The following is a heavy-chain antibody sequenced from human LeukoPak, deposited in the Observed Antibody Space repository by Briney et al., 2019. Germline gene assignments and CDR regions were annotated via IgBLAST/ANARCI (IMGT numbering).Heavy chain of an antibody. CDR1: GGSISSYY. Sequence: SETLSLTCTVSGGSISSYYWSWIRQPAGKGLEWIGRIYTSGSTNYNPSLMSRVTMSVDTSKNQFSLKLSSVTAADTAVYYCARDRILEWISGRYYFDYWGQGTLVTVSS. CDR2: IYTSGST. CDR3: ARDRILEWISGRYYFDY. V-gene: IGHV4-4*07. J-gene: IGHJ4*02. D-gene: IGHD3-3*01.